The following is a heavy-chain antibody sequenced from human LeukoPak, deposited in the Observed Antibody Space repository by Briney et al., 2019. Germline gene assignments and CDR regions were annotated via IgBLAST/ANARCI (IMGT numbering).Heavy chain of an antibody. D-gene: IGHD2-2*01. CDR2: IIPIFGTA. CDR3: AREACSSTSCYSGDAFDI. J-gene: IGHJ3*02. Sequence: SVKVSCKASGGTFSSYAISWVRQAPGQGLEWMGGIIPIFGTANYAQKFQGRVTITADESTSTAYMELSSLRSEDTAVYYCAREACSSTSCYSGDAFDIWGQGTMVTVSS. CDR1: GGTFSSYA. V-gene: IGHV1-69*13.